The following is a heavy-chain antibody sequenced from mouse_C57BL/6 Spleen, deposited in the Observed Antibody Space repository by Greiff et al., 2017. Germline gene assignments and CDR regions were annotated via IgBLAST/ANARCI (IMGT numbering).Heavy chain of an antibody. CDR1: GYTFTDYE. Sequence: VKLQQSGAELVRPGASVTLSCKASGYTFTDYEMHWVKQTPVHGLEWIGAIDPETGGTAYNQKFKGKAILTADKSSSTAYMELRSLTSEDSAVYYCTRDGLGAMDYWGQGTSVTVSS. CDR2: IDPETGGT. CDR3: TRDGLGAMDY. D-gene: IGHD1-2*01. J-gene: IGHJ4*01. V-gene: IGHV1-15*01.